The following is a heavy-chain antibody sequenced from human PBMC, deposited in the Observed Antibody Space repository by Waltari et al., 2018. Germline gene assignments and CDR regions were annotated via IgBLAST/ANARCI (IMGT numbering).Heavy chain of an antibody. CDR1: GFIFRDYT. Sequence: VQLVESGGGLGKPGESLRLSCAGSGFIFRDYTMTWVRQAPGKGLEWVSSISSSSTHTYVADSLKGRFTISRDNANNSVYLQMNSLRPEDTAVYYCASRIAGRDYYSYGMDLWGHGTTVSVSS. J-gene: IGHJ6*01. CDR3: ASRIAGRDYYSYGMDL. CDR2: ISSSSTHT. D-gene: IGHD2-21*01. V-gene: IGHV3-21*02.